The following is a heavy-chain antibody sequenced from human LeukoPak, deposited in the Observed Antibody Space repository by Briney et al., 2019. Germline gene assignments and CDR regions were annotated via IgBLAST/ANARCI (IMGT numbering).Heavy chain of an antibody. D-gene: IGHD3-10*01. J-gene: IGHJ3*02. CDR2: IKQDGSEK. Sequence: GGSLRLSCAASELTFSSYWMTWVRQAPGKGVEWVANIKQDGSEKYYVDSVKGRFTISRDNSKNTLYLQMNSLRAEDTAVYYCAKARTWFGELLDAFDIWGQGTMVTVSS. CDR1: ELTFSSYW. CDR3: AKARTWFGELLDAFDI. V-gene: IGHV3-7*01.